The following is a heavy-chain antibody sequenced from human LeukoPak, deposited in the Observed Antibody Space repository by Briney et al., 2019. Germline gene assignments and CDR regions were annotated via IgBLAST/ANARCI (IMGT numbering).Heavy chain of an antibody. CDR3: ARDPRHSGSYVKAFDI. D-gene: IGHD1-26*01. Sequence: PGGSLRLSCVVSGFTFSDYYMSWIRQAPGKGLEWVSYISSSGSTIYYADSVKGRFTISRDNAKNSLYLQMNSLRAEDTAVYYCARDPRHSGSYVKAFDIWGQGTMVTVSS. V-gene: IGHV3-11*04. J-gene: IGHJ3*02. CDR1: GFTFSDYY. CDR2: ISSSGSTI.